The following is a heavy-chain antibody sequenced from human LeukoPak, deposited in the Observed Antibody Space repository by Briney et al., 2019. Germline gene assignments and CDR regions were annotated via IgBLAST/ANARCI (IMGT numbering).Heavy chain of an antibody. CDR1: GGSFSGYY. J-gene: IGHJ4*02. Sequence: SETLSLTCAVYGGSFSGYYWSWIRQPPGKGLEWIGEINHSGSTNYNPSLKSRVTISVDTSKNQFSLKLSSVTAADTVVYYCARVGSVGWVQPKINDYWGQGTLVTVSS. CDR2: INHSGST. V-gene: IGHV4-34*01. D-gene: IGHD1-14*01. CDR3: ARVGSVGWVQPKINDY.